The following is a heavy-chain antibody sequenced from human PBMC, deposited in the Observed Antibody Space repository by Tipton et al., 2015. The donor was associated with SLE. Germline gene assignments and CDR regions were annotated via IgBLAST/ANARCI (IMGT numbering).Heavy chain of an antibody. D-gene: IGHD4-17*01. V-gene: IGHV4-59*12. Sequence: TLSLTCTVSGGFISSYYWSWIRQPPGKGLEWIGYIYDSGSTNYNPSLKSRVTISVDTSKNQFSLKLSSVTAADTAVYYCARDYGADYYYGGMDVWGQGTTVTVSS. CDR3: ARDYGADYYYGGMDV. CDR2: IYDSGST. CDR1: GGFISSYY. J-gene: IGHJ6*02.